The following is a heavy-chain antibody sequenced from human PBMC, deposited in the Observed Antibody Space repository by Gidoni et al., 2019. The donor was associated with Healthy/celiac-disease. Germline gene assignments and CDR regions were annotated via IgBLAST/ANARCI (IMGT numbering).Heavy chain of an antibody. J-gene: IGHJ4*02. CDR1: GFTFSRYE. V-gene: IGHV3-48*03. CDR2: ISSSGSTI. CDR3: AREISSSSLDY. Sequence: EVQLVESGGGLVQPGGSLRLSCAASGFTFSRYEMNWVRQAPGKGLEWVPYISSSGSTIYYADAVKGRFTISRDNAKNSLYPQMNSLRAEDTAVYYCAREISSSSLDYWGQGTLVTVSS. D-gene: IGHD6-6*01.